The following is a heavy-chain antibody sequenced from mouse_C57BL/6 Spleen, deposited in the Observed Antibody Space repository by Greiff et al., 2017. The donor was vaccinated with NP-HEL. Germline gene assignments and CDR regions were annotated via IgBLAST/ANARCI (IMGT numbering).Heavy chain of an antibody. J-gene: IGHJ2*01. CDR2: INPNNGGT. CDR3: ARITTVVAGVDY. Sequence: EVQLQESGPELVKPGASVKMSCKASGYTFTDYNMHWVKQSHGKSLEWIGYINPNNGGTSYNQKFKGKATLTVNKSSSTAYMELRSLTSEDSAVYYCARITTVVAGVDYWGQGTTLTVSS. V-gene: IGHV1-22*01. CDR1: GYTFTDYN. D-gene: IGHD1-1*01.